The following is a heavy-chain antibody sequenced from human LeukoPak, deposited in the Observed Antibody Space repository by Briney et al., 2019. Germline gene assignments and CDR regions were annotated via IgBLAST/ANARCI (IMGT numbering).Heavy chain of an antibody. D-gene: IGHD6-13*01. J-gene: IGHJ4*02. V-gene: IGHV1-46*01. CDR3: ARVGYSSSWYRTLGY. CDR1: GYTFTSYY. CDR2: INPSGGST. Sequence: GASVKVSCKASGYTFTSYYMHWVQRAPGQGLEWMGIINPSGGSTSYAQKFQGRVTMTRDTSTSTVYMELSSLRSEDTAVYYCARVGYSSSWYRTLGYWGQGTLVTVSS.